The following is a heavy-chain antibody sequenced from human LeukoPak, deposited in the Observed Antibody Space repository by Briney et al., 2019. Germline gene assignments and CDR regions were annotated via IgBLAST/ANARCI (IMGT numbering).Heavy chain of an antibody. CDR2: ITPFNGNT. Sequence: GASVTVSCKASGYTFTYRYLHWVRQAPGQALEWMGWITPFNGNTNYAQKFQDRVTITRDRSMSTAYMELSSLRSEDTAMYYCASPYYDFWSGYPNDAFDIWGQGTMVTVSS. J-gene: IGHJ3*02. CDR1: GYTFTYRY. D-gene: IGHD3-3*01. CDR3: ASPYYDFWSGYPNDAFDI. V-gene: IGHV1-45*02.